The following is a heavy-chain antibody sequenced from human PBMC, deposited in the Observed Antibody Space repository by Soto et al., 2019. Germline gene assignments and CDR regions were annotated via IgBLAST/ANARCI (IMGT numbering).Heavy chain of an antibody. CDR3: TRGAGQGSGSHD. Sequence: QVQLVQSGAEVKKPGASVKVSCKASGYIFTSFGITWVRQAPGQGLEWMGWVSTYNGNTKYAQKLQGRVTMSTDTSTSTAYMELRSLRSDDTAVYYCTRGAGQGSGSHDWGQGTLVTVSS. D-gene: IGHD3-10*01. CDR1: GYIFTSFG. J-gene: IGHJ4*02. CDR2: VSTYNGNT. V-gene: IGHV1-18*01.